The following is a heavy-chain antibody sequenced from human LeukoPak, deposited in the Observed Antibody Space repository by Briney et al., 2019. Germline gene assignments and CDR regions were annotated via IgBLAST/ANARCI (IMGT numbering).Heavy chain of an antibody. J-gene: IGHJ4*02. Sequence: SETLSLTCAVYGGSFSGYYWSWIRRPPGKGLEWIGEINHSGSTNYNPSLKSRVTISVDTSKNQFSLKLSSVTAADTAVYYCATSFCYSSSSKYFYYGGQGTLVTVSS. CDR1: GGSFSGYY. D-gene: IGHD6-13*01. CDR3: ATSFCYSSSSKYFYY. V-gene: IGHV4-34*01. CDR2: INHSGST.